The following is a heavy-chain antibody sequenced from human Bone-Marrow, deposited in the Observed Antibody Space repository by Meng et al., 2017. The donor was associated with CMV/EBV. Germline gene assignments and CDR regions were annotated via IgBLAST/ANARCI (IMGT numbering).Heavy chain of an antibody. CDR2: IDGSSGAI. J-gene: IGHJ4*02. CDR1: GFTFSTYG. D-gene: IGHD6-6*01. Sequence: GGSLRLSCAASGFTFSTYGMNWVRQAPGEGLEWISYIDGSSGAIYYADSVKGRFTISRDNAKNSLYLQMNSLRAEDTALYYCAKGAIEYSSSARNFDYWGQGTLVTVSS. CDR3: AKGAIEYSSSARNFDY. V-gene: IGHV3-48*04.